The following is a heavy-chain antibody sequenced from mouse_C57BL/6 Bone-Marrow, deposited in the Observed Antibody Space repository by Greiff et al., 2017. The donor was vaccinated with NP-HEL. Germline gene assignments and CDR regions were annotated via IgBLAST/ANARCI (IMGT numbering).Heavy chain of an antibody. J-gene: IGHJ1*03. CDR2: IDPSDSYT. CDR1: GYTFTSYW. Sequence: QVQLQQPGAELVMPGASVQLSCKASGYTFTSYWMHWVKQRPGQGLEWIGEIDPSDSYTNYNQKFKGKSTLTVDKSSSTAYMQLSSLTSEDSAVYYCAREDYECYWYFDVWGTGTTVTVSS. CDR3: AREDYECYWYFDV. V-gene: IGHV1-69*01. D-gene: IGHD2-4*01.